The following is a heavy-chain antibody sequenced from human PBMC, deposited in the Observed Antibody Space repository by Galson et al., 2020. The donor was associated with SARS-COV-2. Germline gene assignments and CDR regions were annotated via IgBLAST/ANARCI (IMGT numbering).Heavy chain of an antibody. Sequence: GGSLRLSCAASGFTFSSYAMSWVRQAPGKGLEWVSAISGSGGSTYYADSVKGRFTISRDNSKNTLYLQMNSLRAEDTAVYYCAKTGYSSSWYDLWYYFDYWGQGTLVTVSS. J-gene: IGHJ4*02. CDR3: AKTGYSSSWYDLWYYFDY. V-gene: IGHV3-23*01. CDR1: GFTFSSYA. CDR2: ISGSGGST. D-gene: IGHD6-13*01.